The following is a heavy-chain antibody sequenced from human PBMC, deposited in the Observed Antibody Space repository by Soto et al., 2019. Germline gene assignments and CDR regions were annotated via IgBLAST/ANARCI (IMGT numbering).Heavy chain of an antibody. Sequence: SETLSLTCAVYGGSFSGYYWSWIRQPPGKGLEWIGEINHSGSTNYNPSLKSRVTISVDTSKNQFSLKLSSVTAADTAVYYCARGSDYGDYVPFHWGQGTLVTVSS. CDR1: GGSFSGYY. V-gene: IGHV4-34*01. D-gene: IGHD4-17*01. CDR3: ARGSDYGDYVPFH. CDR2: INHSGST. J-gene: IGHJ4*02.